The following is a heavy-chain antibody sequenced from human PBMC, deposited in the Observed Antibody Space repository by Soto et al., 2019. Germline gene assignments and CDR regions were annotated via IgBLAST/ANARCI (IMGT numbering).Heavy chain of an antibody. V-gene: IGHV4-31*03. J-gene: IGHJ5*02. CDR1: GGSISSGDYY. D-gene: IGHD3-16*02. CDR3: ARGVTFGGVIAPRFDP. Sequence: QVQLQESGPGLVKPPQTLSLICTVSGGSISSGDYYWSWIRQHPGKDLEWIGYIHNSGTTYYIPPLKSRVTMSVDTSKNQLSLKLTSVTAADTAVYYCARGVTFGGVIAPRFDPWGQGTRVTVSS. CDR2: IHNSGTT.